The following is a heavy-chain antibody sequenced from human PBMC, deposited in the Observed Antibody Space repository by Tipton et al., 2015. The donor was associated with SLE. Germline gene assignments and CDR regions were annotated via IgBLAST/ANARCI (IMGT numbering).Heavy chain of an antibody. CDR1: GGSISSSSYY. CDR2: IYTSGST. V-gene: IGHV4-61*02. Sequence: TLSLTCTVSGGSISSSSYYWGWTRQPPGKGLEWIGRIYTSGSTNYSPPLKSRVTISVDTSKNQFSLKLSPVTAADTAVYYCARGDMVVVPAAGGGYYYYMDVWGKGTTVTVSS. J-gene: IGHJ6*03. CDR3: ARGDMVVVPAAGGGYYYYMDV. D-gene: IGHD2-2*01.